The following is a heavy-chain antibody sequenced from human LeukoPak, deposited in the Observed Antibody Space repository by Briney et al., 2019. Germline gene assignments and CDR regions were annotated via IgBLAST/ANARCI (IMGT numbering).Heavy chain of an antibody. V-gene: IGHV3-33*01. CDR1: GFIFSSNG. CDR2: IWYDGSDK. D-gene: IGHD5-18*01. CDR3: ARLWGAAMLDY. J-gene: IGHJ4*02. Sequence: PGRSLRLSCAASGFIFSSNGMYWLRQAPGKGLEWVALIWYDGSDKYYTDSVKGRFTISRDNSKNTLFLQMNSLRAEDTAVYYCARLWGAAMLDYWGQGTLVTVSS.